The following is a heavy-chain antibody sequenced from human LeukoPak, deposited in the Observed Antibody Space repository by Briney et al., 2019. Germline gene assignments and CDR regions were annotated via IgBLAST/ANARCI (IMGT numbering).Heavy chain of an antibody. V-gene: IGHV1-18*01. J-gene: IGHJ5*02. Sequence: ASVKVSCKASGYTFTSYGISWVRQAPGQGLEWMGWISAYNGNTNYAQKLQGRVTMTTDTSTSTAYMELRSLRSDDTAVYYCARSIAVAGLFMDNWFDPWGQGTRVTVSS. D-gene: IGHD6-19*01. CDR2: ISAYNGNT. CDR1: GYTFTSYG. CDR3: ARSIAVAGLFMDNWFDP.